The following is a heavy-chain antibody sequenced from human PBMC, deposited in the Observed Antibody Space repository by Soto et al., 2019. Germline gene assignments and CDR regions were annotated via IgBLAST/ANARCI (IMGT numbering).Heavy chain of an antibody. CDR2: IYYSGST. CDR1: GGSVSGGSYY. J-gene: IGHJ4*02. D-gene: IGHD3-10*01. Sequence: SETLSLSFTVSGGSVSGGSYYWSCIRQPPWKGLELIWYIYYSGSTYYNPSLKSRFTISVDTSKNQFSLKLSSVTAEDTAVYYCARESHYYGSGSYYPASFDYWGQGTLVTV. CDR3: ARESHYYGSGSYYPASFDY. V-gene: IGHV4-30-4*08.